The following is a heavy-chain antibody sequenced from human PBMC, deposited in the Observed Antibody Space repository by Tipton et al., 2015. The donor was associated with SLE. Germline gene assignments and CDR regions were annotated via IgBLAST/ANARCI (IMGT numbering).Heavy chain of an antibody. V-gene: IGHV4-61*03. Sequence: TLSLTCTVSGGSISSGGYYWSWIRQPPGKGLEWIGYIYHSGSTNNNPSGSTNYNPSLKSRDTTSVDTSKNHVFLKLSSVTAAETAVYCCARWGGGNDDLLAGYPGDGRDVWGQGTKVIVSS. CDR3: ARWGGGNDDLLAGYPGDGRDV. CDR1: GGSISSGGYY. D-gene: IGHD3-9*01. J-gene: IGHJ6*02. CDR2: IYHSGST.